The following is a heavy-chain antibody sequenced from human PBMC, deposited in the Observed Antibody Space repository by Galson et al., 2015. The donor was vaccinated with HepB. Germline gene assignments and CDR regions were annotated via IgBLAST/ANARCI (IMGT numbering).Heavy chain of an antibody. V-gene: IGHV6-1*01. CDR2: TYYKSKWFN. Sequence: CAISGDSVSSNSGAWNWIRQSPSRGLEWLGRTYYKSKWFNDYAVSVKSRITFNTDTSKNQFSLQLKYVNPEDTAVYYCARGQWMNWLDPWGRGTLVTVSS. D-gene: IGHD6-19*01. CDR3: ARGQWMNWLDP. CDR1: GDSVSSNSGA. J-gene: IGHJ5*02.